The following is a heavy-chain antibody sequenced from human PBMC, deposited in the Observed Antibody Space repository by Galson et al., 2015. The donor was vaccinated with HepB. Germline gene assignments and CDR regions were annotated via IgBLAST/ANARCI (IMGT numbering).Heavy chain of an antibody. CDR1: GFTFSSYW. CDR2: INNDGSGT. D-gene: IGHD4-17*01. Sequence: SLRLSCAASGFTFSSYWMHWVRQAPGKGLVWVSRINNDGSGTNYADSVKGRFTMSRDNAKNTLYLQMNSLRADDTAVYYCARRGDYVDYGGQGTLVTVSS. J-gene: IGHJ4*02. CDR3: ARRGDYVDY. V-gene: IGHV3-74*01.